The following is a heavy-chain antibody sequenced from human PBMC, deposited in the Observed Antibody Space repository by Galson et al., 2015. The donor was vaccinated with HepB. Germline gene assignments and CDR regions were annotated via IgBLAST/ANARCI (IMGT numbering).Heavy chain of an antibody. D-gene: IGHD2-21*01. CDR2: ISYDGSNK. Sequence: SLRLSCAASGFTFSSYAMHWVRQAPGKGLEWVAVISYDGSNKYYADSVKGRFTISRDNSKNTLYLQMNSLRAEDTAVYYCARDARGVVIAIMEYYFDYWGQGTLVTVSS. CDR1: GFTFSSYA. V-gene: IGHV3-30-3*01. J-gene: IGHJ4*02. CDR3: ARDARGVVIAIMEYYFDY.